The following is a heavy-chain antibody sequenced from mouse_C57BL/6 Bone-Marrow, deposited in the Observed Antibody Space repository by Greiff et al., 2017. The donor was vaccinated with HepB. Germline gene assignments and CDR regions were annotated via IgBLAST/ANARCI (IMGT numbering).Heavy chain of an antibody. CDR2: IDPEDGDT. D-gene: IGHD3-2*02. Sequence: EVQLQQSGAELVRPGASVKLSCTASGFNIKDYYMHWVKQRPEQGLEWIGRIDPEDGDTEYAPKFQGKATMTADTSSNTAYLQLSSLTSEDTAVYYCTTAQATVAWFAYWGQGTLVTVSA. V-gene: IGHV14-1*01. CDR3: TTAQATVAWFAY. J-gene: IGHJ3*01. CDR1: GFNIKDYY.